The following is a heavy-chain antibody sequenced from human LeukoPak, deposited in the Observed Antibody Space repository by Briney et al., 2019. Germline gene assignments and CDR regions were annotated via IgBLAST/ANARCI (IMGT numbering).Heavy chain of an antibody. CDR3: TRDPRRLDY. V-gene: IGHV3-21*01. CDR1: GFTFSRFT. Sequence: GGSLRLSCAASGFTFSRFTMNWVRQAPGKGLEWVSSITSSSSYIYYADSVKGRFSISRDNAKNSLYLQMNTLRAEDTAVYYCTRDPRRLDYWGQGTLVTVSS. J-gene: IGHJ4*02. CDR2: ITSSSSYI.